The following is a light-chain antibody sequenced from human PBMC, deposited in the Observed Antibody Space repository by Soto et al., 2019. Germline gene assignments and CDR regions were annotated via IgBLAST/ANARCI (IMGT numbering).Light chain of an antibody. V-gene: IGKV1-5*01. Sequence: DIQMTQSPSTLSASVGDRVTITCRASQSISSWLAWYQQKPGKAPKLLIYDASSLESGVPSRFSGSGSGTEFTHAISSLQSDDFATYNCQQYNSYPWTFGQGTKVEIK. CDR1: QSISSW. CDR2: DAS. CDR3: QQYNSYPWT. J-gene: IGKJ1*01.